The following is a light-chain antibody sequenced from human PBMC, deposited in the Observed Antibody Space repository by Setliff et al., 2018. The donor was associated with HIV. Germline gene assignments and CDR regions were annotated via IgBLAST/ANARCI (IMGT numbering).Light chain of an antibody. CDR3: CSYAGRDTWV. V-gene: IGLV2-23*01. Sequence: QSALAQPASVSGSPGQSITISCTGTSSDIGTYNLVSWYQQYPGKAPKLMIYDDSKRPSGLSNRFSGSKSGNTASLTISGLQAEDEADYCCCSYAGRDTWVFGGGTKVTVL. J-gene: IGLJ2*01. CDR1: SSDIGTYNL. CDR2: DDS.